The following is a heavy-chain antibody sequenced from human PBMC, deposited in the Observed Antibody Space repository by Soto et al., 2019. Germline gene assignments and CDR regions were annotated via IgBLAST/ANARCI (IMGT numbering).Heavy chain of an antibody. J-gene: IGHJ4*02. V-gene: IGHV1-69*02. CDR1: GGTFSSYT. CDR2: IIPILGIA. Sequence: VQLVQSGAEVKKPGSSVKVSCKASGGTFSSYTISWVRQAPGQGLEWMGRIIPILGIANYAQKFQGRVTITADKSTSTAYMELSSLRSEDTAVYYCARVGRWLQLDYWGQGTLVTVSS. D-gene: IGHD5-12*01. CDR3: ARVGRWLQLDY.